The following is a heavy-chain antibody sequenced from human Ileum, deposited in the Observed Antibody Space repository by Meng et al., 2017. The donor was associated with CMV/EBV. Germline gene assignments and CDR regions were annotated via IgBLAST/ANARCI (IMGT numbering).Heavy chain of an antibody. Sequence: VSGASVGDGTKYWSWIRKPPGKRLEWIATDYFTERTTSSPSLKSRLIVSVDTSENQFSLKLTPVTAADTAVYYCARAVRGDSTFDFWGQGALVTVSS. J-gene: IGHJ4*02. D-gene: IGHD2-21*01. V-gene: IGHV4-61*01. CDR2: DYFTERT. CDR1: GASVGDGTKY. CDR3: ARAVRGDSTFDF.